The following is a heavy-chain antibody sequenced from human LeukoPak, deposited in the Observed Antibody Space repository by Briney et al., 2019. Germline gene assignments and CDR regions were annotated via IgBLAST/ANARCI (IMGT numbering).Heavy chain of an antibody. J-gene: IGHJ4*02. CDR3: TREVGYYYDSSGYYHFDY. V-gene: IGHV1-69*05. CDR1: GGTFSSYA. CDR2: IIPIFGTA. Sequence: SVKVSCKASGGTFSSYAISWVRQAPGQGLEWMGGIIPIFGTANYAQKFQGRVTITTDESTSTAYMELSSLRSEDTAVYYCTREVGYYYDSSGYYHFDYWGQGTLVTVSS. D-gene: IGHD3-22*01.